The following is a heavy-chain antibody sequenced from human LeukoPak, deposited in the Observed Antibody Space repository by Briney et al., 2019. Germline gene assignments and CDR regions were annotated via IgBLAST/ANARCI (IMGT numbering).Heavy chain of an antibody. CDR2: IYHSGST. J-gene: IGHJ4*02. D-gene: IGHD6-25*01. CDR3: ARGGDRGYHMWDLDS. V-gene: IGHV4-38-2*02. Sequence: SETLSLTCTVSGYSISSGYYWGWIRQPPGKGLQWIGSIYHSGSTYYSPSLKGRVTISVDTSKNQFSLTLSSVTAADTAVYYCARGGDRGYHMWDLDSWGQGTLVTVSS. CDR1: GYSISSGYY.